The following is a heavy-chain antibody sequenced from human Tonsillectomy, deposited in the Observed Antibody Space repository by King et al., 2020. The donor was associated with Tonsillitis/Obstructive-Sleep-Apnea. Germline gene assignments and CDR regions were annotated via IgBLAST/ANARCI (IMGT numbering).Heavy chain of an antibody. CDR2: ISYSGRT. CDR3: ARVLAAAGTGPLYYFDY. V-gene: IGHV4-59*01. D-gene: IGHD6-13*01. J-gene: IGHJ4*02. CDR1: VVSISSSY. Sequence: GQLQESGPGLVKPSETLSLTCTVSVVSISSSYWICLLQPPGKGLECVCEISYSGRTNYNPALTSRVTISVYTSKNQFSLKLSSVTAADTAVYYCARVLAAAGTGPLYYFDYWGQGTLVTVSS.